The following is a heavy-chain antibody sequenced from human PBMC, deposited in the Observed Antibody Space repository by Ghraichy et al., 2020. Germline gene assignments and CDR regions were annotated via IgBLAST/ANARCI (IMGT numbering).Heavy chain of an antibody. V-gene: IGHV3-7*01. J-gene: IGHJ3*02. Sequence: GESLNIFCAASGFTFTSYWMSWVRQAPGKGLEWVANIKQDGSEKYYVDSVKGRFTISRDNARNSVYLQMNSLRAEDTAIYYCARDWPAFDIWGQGTMVTVSS. CDR2: IKQDGSEK. CDR3: ARDWPAFDI. CDR1: GFTFTSYW.